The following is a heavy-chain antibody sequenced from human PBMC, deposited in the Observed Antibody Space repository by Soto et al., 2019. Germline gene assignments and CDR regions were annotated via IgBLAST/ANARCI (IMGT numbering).Heavy chain of an antibody. CDR3: AKDSYSSGWFYGMDV. D-gene: IGHD6-19*01. V-gene: IGHV3-9*01. CDR2: ISWNSGSI. CDR1: GFTFDDYA. J-gene: IGHJ6*02. Sequence: EVQLVESGGGLVQPGRSLRLSCAASGFTFDDYAMHWVRQAPGKGLEWVSGISWNSGSIGYADSVKGRFTISRDNANNSLYLQMNSLRAEDTSLYYCAKDSYSSGWFYGMDVWGQGTTVTVSS.